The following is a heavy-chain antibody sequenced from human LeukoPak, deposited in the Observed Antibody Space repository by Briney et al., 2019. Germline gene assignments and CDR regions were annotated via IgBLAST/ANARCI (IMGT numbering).Heavy chain of an antibody. CDR1: GFTFSSYA. Sequence: GSLRLSCAASGFTFSSYAMSWVRQAPGKGLEWIGEINHSGSTNYNPSLKSRVTISVDTSKNQFSLKLSSVTAADTAVYYCARGIAAAVVWFDPWGQGTLVTVSS. CDR2: INHSGST. V-gene: IGHV4-34*01. D-gene: IGHD6-13*01. CDR3: ARGIAAAVVWFDP. J-gene: IGHJ5*02.